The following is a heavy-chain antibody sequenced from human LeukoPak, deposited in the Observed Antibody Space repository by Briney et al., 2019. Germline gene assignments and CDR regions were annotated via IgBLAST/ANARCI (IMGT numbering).Heavy chain of an antibody. J-gene: IGHJ4*02. D-gene: IGHD4-17*01. CDR2: IKQDGSEK. CDR3: ARAMRDYGDFEGPFDY. CDR1: GFTFSSYW. V-gene: IGHV3-7*01. Sequence: GGSLRLSCAASGFTFSSYWMSWVRQAPGKGLEWVANIKQDGSEKYYVDSVKGRFTISRDNAKNSLYLQMNSLRAEDTAVYYCARAMRDYGDFEGPFDYWGQGTPVTVSS.